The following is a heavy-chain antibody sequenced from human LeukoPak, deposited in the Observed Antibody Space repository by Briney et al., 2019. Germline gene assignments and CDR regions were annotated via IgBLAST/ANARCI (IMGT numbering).Heavy chain of an antibody. CDR1: GYTFTGYY. CDR3: ARDRELWFGELLSSIIDY. V-gene: IGHV1-2*06. CDR2: INPNSGGT. D-gene: IGHD3-10*01. Sequence: ASVKVSCKASGYTFTGYYMHWVRQAPGQGLEWVGRINPNSGGTNYAQKFQGRVTMTRDTSISTAYMELSRLRSDDTAVYYCARDRELWFGELLSSIIDYWGQGTLVTVSS. J-gene: IGHJ4*02.